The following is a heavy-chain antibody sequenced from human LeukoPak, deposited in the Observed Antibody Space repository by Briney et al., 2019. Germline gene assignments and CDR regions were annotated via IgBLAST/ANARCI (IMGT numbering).Heavy chain of an antibody. J-gene: IGHJ4*02. V-gene: IGHV4-39*01. CDR2: IYYSGST. D-gene: IGHD1-7*01. Sequence: PSETLSLTCTVSGGSISSSSYYWGWIRQPPGKGLEWIGSIYYSGSTYYNPSLKSRVTISVDTSKNQFSQKLSSVTAADTAVYYCARHGGITGTLTRPFDYWGQGTLVTVSS. CDR1: GGSISSSSYY. CDR3: ARHGGITGTLTRPFDY.